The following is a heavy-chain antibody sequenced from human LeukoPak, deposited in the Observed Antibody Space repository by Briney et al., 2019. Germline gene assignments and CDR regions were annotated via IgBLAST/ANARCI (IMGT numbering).Heavy chain of an antibody. CDR2: IYYGGST. CDR1: GPSISSSSYY. V-gene: IGHV4-39*01. J-gene: IGHJ4*02. D-gene: IGHD6-13*01. Sequence: PSQTLSLTCTVSGPSISSSSYYWGRLRQPPWKGLGWIVNIYYGGSTFYYPSLKSRVTISVDKSKNQFSLKLTSVIATDTAVYYCARLPVGAAATPFDYWGQGTLVTVSS. CDR3: ARLPVGAAATPFDY.